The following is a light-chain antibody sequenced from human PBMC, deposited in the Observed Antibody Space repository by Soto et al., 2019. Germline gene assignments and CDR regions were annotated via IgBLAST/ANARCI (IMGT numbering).Light chain of an antibody. J-gene: IGKJ3*01. CDR1: QSVSSN. CDR3: QQYNKWPLFT. Sequence: EIVMTQSPATLSVSPGERATLSCRARQSVSSNLAWYQQRPGQAPRLLIYGASTRATGIPARFSGSGSGTEFTLTISSLQSEDFAVYYCQQYNKWPLFTFGPGTRLDMK. CDR2: GAS. V-gene: IGKV3-15*01.